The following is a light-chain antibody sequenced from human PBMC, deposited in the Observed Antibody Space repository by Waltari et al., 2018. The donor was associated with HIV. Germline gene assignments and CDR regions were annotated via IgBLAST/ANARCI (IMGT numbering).Light chain of an antibody. CDR2: DNN. V-gene: IGLV1-51*01. CDR3: GTWDSSLSAGV. CDR1: TSNIGNNS. J-gene: IGLJ2*01. Sequence: SVLTQPPSVSAAPGQQVTISCSGSTSNIGNNSVSWYQQLPGPAPKLLIYDNNKRPSGIPDRFSGSKSGTSATLGITGLQTGDEADYYCGTWDSSLSAGVFGGGTKVTVL.